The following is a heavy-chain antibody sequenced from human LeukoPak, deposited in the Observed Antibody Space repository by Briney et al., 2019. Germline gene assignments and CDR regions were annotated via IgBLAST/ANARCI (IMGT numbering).Heavy chain of an antibody. D-gene: IGHD5-24*01. V-gene: IGHV3-21*01. CDR1: GFTFSSYC. CDR2: ISSSSSYI. CDR3: ARGWRATAYFDY. Sequence: GGSLRLSCAASGFTFSSYCMDWARQTPGKGLEWVSSISSSSSYIYYADSVKGRFTISRDNAKNSLYLQINSLRAEDTAVYYCARGWRATAYFDYWGQGTLVTVSS. J-gene: IGHJ4*02.